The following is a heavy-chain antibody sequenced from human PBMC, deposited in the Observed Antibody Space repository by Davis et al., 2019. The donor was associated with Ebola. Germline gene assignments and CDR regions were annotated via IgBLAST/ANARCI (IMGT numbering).Heavy chain of an antibody. CDR3: ARDASFEQRLMFLFDL. Sequence: GESLKISCAVSGFTFSDHGMSWVRQAPGRGLEWVSAISAGGSGTYYSDSVKGRFTISRDNSKNTLYLQMNSLRPEDTAVYYCARDASFEQRLMFLFDLWGQGTLVTVSA. D-gene: IGHD6-19*01. CDR2: ISAGGSGT. J-gene: IGHJ4*02. CDR1: GFTFSDHG. V-gene: IGHV3-23*01.